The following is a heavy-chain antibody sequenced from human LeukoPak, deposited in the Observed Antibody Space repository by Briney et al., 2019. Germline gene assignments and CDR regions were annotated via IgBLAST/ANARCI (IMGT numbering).Heavy chain of an antibody. CDR3: ARAGYGDSDFDY. D-gene: IGHD4-17*01. CDR1: AFSFSNYW. J-gene: IGHJ4*02. V-gene: IGHV4-34*01. Sequence: GSLRLSCVASAFSFSNYWMTWIRQPPGKGLEWIGEINHSGSTNYNPSLKSRVTISVDTSKNQFSLKLSSVTAADTAVYYCARAGYGDSDFDYWGQGTLVTVSS. CDR2: INHSGST.